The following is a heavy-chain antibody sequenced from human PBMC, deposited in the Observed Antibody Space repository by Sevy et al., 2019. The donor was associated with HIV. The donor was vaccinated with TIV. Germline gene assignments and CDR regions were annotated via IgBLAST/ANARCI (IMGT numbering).Heavy chain of an antibody. Sequence: GGSLRLSCAASGFTFSSYDMHWVRQATGKGLEWVSAIGTAGDTYYPGSVKGRFTISRENAKNSLYLQMNSLRAGDTAVYYCARGAFPRPYIYYGMDVWGQGTTVTVSS. J-gene: IGHJ6*02. CDR3: ARGAFPRPYIYYGMDV. CDR1: GFTFSSYD. D-gene: IGHD1-26*01. V-gene: IGHV3-13*01. CDR2: IGTAGDT.